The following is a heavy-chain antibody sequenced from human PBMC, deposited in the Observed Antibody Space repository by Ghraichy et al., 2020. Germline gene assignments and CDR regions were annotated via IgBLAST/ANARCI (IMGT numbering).Heavy chain of an antibody. CDR2: INPSGGST. Sequence: ASVKVSCKASGYTFTSYYMHWVRQAPGQGLEWMGIINPSGGSTSYAQKFQGRVTMTRDTSTSTVYMELSSLGSEDTAVYYCARDLWDIVVVVAARGAFDIWGQGTMVTVSS. CDR3: ARDLWDIVVVVAARGAFDI. CDR1: GYTFTSYY. J-gene: IGHJ3*02. V-gene: IGHV1-46*01. D-gene: IGHD2-15*01.